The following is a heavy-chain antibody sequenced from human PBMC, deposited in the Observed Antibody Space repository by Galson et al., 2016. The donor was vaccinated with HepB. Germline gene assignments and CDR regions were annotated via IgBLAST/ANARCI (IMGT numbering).Heavy chain of an antibody. D-gene: IGHD2-15*01. CDR2: INHTGGT. Sequence: LSLTCTVYGGSLSAYYWNWIRQPPGKGLEWIGEINHTGGTDYTPSLKSRVTISIDTSKNQFSLNLNSVTAADTAVYYCATGYCSGGSCYSGAFHIWGQGTMVTVSA. V-gene: IGHV4-34*01. CDR1: GGSLSAYY. J-gene: IGHJ3*02. CDR3: ATGYCSGGSCYSGAFHI.